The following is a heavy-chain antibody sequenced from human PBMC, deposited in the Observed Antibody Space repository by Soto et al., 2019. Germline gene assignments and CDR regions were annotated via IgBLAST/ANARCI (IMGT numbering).Heavy chain of an antibody. CDR2: INPSGGST. Sequence: GASVKVSFKASGYTFTSYGISWLRQAPGQGLEWMGIINPSGGSTSYAQKFQGRVTMTRDTSTSTVYMELSSLRSEDTAVYYCARSGYCTNGVCYRHYGMDVWGQGTTVTVSS. D-gene: IGHD2-8*01. CDR1: GYTFTSYG. J-gene: IGHJ6*02. CDR3: ARSGYCTNGVCYRHYGMDV. V-gene: IGHV1-46*01.